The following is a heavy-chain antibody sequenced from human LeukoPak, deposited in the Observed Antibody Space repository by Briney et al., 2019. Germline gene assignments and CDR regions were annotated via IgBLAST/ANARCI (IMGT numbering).Heavy chain of an antibody. J-gene: IGHJ4*02. D-gene: IGHD5-18*01. CDR3: ARDRGIQLWFDY. V-gene: IGHV3-30*02. Sequence: GGSLRLSCAASGFTFWSYGIHWVRQAPGKGLEWVAFIRYDGSNKYYADSVRGRFTISRDYSKNTLYLQMNSLRAEDTAVYYCARDRGIQLWFDYWGQGTLVTVSS. CDR1: GFTFWSYG. CDR2: IRYDGSNK.